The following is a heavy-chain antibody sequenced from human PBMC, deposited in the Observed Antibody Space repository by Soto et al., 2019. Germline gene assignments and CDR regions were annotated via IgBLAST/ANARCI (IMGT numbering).Heavy chain of an antibody. Sequence: SETLSLTCTVSGGSISSGGYYWSWIRQHPGKGLEWIGYIYYSGSTYYNPSLKSRVTISVDTSKNQFSLKLSSVTAADTAVYYCAREYYDILTGYPLFDYWGQGTLVTVSS. CDR2: IYYSGST. J-gene: IGHJ4*02. CDR1: GGSISSGGYY. V-gene: IGHV4-31*03. CDR3: AREYYDILTGYPLFDY. D-gene: IGHD3-9*01.